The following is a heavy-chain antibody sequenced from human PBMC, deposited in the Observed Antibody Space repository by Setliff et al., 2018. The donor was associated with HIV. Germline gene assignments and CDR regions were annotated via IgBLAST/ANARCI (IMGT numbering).Heavy chain of an antibody. CDR2: ISPYNGNT. D-gene: IGHD3-3*01. V-gene: IGHV1-18*04. Sequence: ASVKVSCKASGYTFINYGINWLRQAPGQGLEWLGWISPYNGNTKYAEKFQGRVTMTTDTSTSTAYLDLRSLRSDDTAGYFCVREGGAIFGVVIEGPAFDIWGQGTMVTVSS. J-gene: IGHJ3*02. CDR3: VREGGAIFGVVIEGPAFDI. CDR1: GYTFINYG.